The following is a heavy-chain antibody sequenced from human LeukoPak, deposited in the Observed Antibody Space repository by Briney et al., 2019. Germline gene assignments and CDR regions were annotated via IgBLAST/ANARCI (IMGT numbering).Heavy chain of an antibody. D-gene: IGHD6-13*01. CDR3: ARGGGDSSSWYGLNY. CDR1: GFTFSSYA. J-gene: IGHJ4*02. CDR2: IYSGGST. V-gene: IGHV3-53*01. Sequence: GGSLRLSCAASGFTFSSYAMSWVRQAPGKGLEWVSVIYSGGSTYYADSVKGRFTISRDNSKNTLYLQMNSLRAEDTAVYYCARGGGDSSSWYGLNYWGQGTLVTVSS.